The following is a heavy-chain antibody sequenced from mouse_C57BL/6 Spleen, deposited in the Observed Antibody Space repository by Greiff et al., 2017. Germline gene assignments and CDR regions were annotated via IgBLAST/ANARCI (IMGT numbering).Heavy chain of an antibody. CDR2: LNPNNGGT. Sequence: EVQLQQSGPELVKPGASVKMSCKASGYTFTDYNMHWVKPSHGKSLEWIGYLNPNNGGTSYNQKFKGKATLTVNKSSSTAYMELRSLTSEDSAVYYCARGELRIYYAMDYWGQGTSVTVSS. D-gene: IGHD4-1*01. CDR1: GYTFTDYN. J-gene: IGHJ4*01. CDR3: ARGELRIYYAMDY. V-gene: IGHV1-22*01.